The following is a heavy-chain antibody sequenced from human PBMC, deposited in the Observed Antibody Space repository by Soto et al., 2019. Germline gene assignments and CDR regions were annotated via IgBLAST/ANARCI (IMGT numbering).Heavy chain of an antibody. Sequence: SETLSLTCTVSGGSISSRISYWGWIRQPPGGGLAWIGSIYYNGNTYYNPSLKSRVAISVDTSTNQFSLKLSAVTAADTAVYYCARDPRGYCSGGSCSPAAGYGMDVWGQGTTVT. CDR1: GGSISSRISY. J-gene: IGHJ6*02. CDR2: IYYNGNT. D-gene: IGHD2-15*01. CDR3: ARDPRGYCSGGSCSPAAGYGMDV. V-gene: IGHV4-39*07.